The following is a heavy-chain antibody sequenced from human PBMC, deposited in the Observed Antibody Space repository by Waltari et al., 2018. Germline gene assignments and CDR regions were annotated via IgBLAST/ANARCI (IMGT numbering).Heavy chain of an antibody. V-gene: IGHV4-34*01. J-gene: IGHJ5*02. D-gene: IGHD6-13*01. CDR2: INHSRST. CDR3: ARGRKRYSSSRNWFDP. Sequence: QVQLQQWGAGLLTPSETLSLTCAVYGGSFSGYYCSWFRQPPGRGLAWSGGINHSRSTNYTPSLKSRVTISVDTYKNQFSLKRSAVTAAATAVYYWARGRKRYSSSRNWFDPWGQGTLVTVSS. CDR1: GGSFSGYY.